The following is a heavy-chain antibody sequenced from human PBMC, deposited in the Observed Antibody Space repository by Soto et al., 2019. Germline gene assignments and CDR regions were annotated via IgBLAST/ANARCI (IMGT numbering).Heavy chain of an antibody. Sequence: GSLRLSCAASGFTFSDYYMSLIRQAPGKGLEWVSYISSSGSTIYYADSVKGRFTISRDNAKNSLYLQMNSLRAEDTAVYYCARVGDYYDWRGGYNADYGMDVWGQGTTVTVSS. D-gene: IGHD3-16*01. J-gene: IGHJ6*02. CDR2: ISSSGSTI. CDR1: GFTFSDYY. V-gene: IGHV3-11*01. CDR3: ARVGDYYDWRGGYNADYGMDV.